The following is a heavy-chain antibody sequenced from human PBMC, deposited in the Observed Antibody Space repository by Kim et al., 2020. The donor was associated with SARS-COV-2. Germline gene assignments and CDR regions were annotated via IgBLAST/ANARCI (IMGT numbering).Heavy chain of an antibody. J-gene: IGHJ4*02. CDR2: NT. Sequence: NTNYAQKRQGRVTMTTDTSTSTAYMELRSLRSDDTAVYYCATFLEWDDYWGQGTLVTVSS. V-gene: IGHV1-18*01. D-gene: IGHD3-3*01. CDR3: ATFLEWDDY.